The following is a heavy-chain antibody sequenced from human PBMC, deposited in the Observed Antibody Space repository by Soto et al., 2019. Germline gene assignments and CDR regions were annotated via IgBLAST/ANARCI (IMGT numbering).Heavy chain of an antibody. D-gene: IGHD2-21*02. J-gene: IGHJ4*01. V-gene: IGHV4-39*01. CDR1: GGSIKNTNYH. Sequence: TLSLTCSVSGGSIKNTNYHWGWIRQPPGKGLEWIGTLYYRGATDYNPSLKTRVTISVDTSKNLLSLNLSSVTAADTAVYYCFGVMAATLDYWGQGTLVTVSS. CDR3: FGVMAATLDY. CDR2: LYYRGAT.